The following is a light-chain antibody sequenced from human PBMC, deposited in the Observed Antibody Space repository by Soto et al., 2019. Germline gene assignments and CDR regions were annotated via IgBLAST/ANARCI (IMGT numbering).Light chain of an antibody. CDR1: QSVSSN. V-gene: IGKV3-15*01. Sequence: EIVMTQSPATLSVSPGERVTLSCGASQSVSSNLAWYQQKPGQAPRLLIYDASTRATGLPARFSGSGSGTEFTLTISSLQSVDFAVYYCQQYNNWPLYTFGQGTKLEIK. J-gene: IGKJ2*01. CDR3: QQYNNWPLYT. CDR2: DAS.